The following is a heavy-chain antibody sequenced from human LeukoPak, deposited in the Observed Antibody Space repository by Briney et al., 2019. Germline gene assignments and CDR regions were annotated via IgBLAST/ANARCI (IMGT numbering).Heavy chain of an antibody. Sequence: AGGSLRLSCAASGFTFSSYSMNWVRQAPGKGLEWVSYITTSSDTIYYADSVKGRFTISRDNAKNSLYLQMNSLRAEDTAVYYCARDPVGYSYGDAFDIWGQGTMVTVSS. CDR3: ARDPVGYSYGDAFDI. CDR1: GFTFSSYS. V-gene: IGHV3-48*01. D-gene: IGHD5-18*01. CDR2: ITTSSDTI. J-gene: IGHJ3*02.